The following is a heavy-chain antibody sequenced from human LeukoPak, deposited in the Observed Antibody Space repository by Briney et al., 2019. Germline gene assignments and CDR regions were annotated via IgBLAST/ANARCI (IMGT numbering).Heavy chain of an antibody. J-gene: IGHJ5*01. CDR2: IYYSGHT. CDR3: ARNYGDSAFDS. Sequence: SETLSLTCTVSAGSITIYYWSWIRHPPGEGRELIGYIYYSGHTKYNPSPKSRVTIAVDTSKKQVSPKLSCVTAADTAVYYCARNYGDSAFDSWGQGTLVTVSS. D-gene: IGHD5-12*01. CDR1: AGSITIYY. V-gene: IGHV4-59*01.